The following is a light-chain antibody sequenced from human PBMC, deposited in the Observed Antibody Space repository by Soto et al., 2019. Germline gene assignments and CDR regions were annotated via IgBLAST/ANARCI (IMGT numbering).Light chain of an antibody. CDR3: QQYDNPPFT. Sequence: DIQMTQSPSSLSASVGDRVTITCQASQDISNYLNWYQQKPGKAPKLLIYDASNLETGVPSRFSGSGSGTDFTFTIISLQPEDIATYYCQQYDNPPFTFGPGTKVDIK. V-gene: IGKV1-33*01. CDR1: QDISNY. J-gene: IGKJ3*01. CDR2: DAS.